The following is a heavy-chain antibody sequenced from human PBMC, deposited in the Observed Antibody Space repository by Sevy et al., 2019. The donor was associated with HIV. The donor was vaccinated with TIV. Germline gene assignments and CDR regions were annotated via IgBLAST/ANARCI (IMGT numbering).Heavy chain of an antibody. V-gene: IGHV3-11*01. CDR3: ARDVAYYGSGSYYQYYYGMDV. J-gene: IGHJ6*02. CDR1: GFTFSDYY. CDR2: ISSSGSTI. Sequence: GGSLRLSCAASGFTFSDYYMSWIRQAPGKGLEWVSYISSSGSTIYYADSLKGRFTISRDNAKNSLYLQMNSLRAEDTAVYYCARDVAYYGSGSYYQYYYGMDVWGQGTTVTVSS. D-gene: IGHD3-10*01.